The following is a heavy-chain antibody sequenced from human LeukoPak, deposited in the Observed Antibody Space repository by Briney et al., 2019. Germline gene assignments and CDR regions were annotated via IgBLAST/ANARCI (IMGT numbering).Heavy chain of an antibody. CDR1: GYTFTGYY. Sequence: ASVKVSCKASGYTFTGYYMHWVRQAPGQGLEWMGWINPNSGGTNYAQKIQGRVTMTRDTSISTAYMELSRLRSDDAAVYYCASTNWVGPIGGDAFDIWGQGAMVTVSS. J-gene: IGHJ3*02. CDR3: ASTNWVGPIGGDAFDI. V-gene: IGHV1-2*02. D-gene: IGHD1-26*01. CDR2: INPNSGGT.